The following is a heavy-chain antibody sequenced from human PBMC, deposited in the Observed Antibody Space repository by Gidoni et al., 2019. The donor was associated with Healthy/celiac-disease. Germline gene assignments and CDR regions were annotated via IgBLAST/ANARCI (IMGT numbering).Heavy chain of an antibody. V-gene: IGHV1-18*01. CDR1: GYTFTSYG. CDR3: AREDDDFWSGSPFGPLDY. J-gene: IGHJ4*02. D-gene: IGHD3-3*01. CDR2: ISAYNGNT. Sequence: QVQLVQSGAEVKKPGASVKVSCKASGYTFTSYGISWVRQAPGQGLEWMGWISAYNGNTNYEQKLQGRVTMTTDTSTSTAYMELRSLRSDDTAVYYCAREDDDFWSGSPFGPLDYWGQGTLVTVSS.